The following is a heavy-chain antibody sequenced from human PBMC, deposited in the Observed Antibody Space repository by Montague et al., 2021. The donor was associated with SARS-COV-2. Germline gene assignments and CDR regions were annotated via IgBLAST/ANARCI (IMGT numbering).Heavy chain of an antibody. J-gene: IGHJ6*02. CDR1: GFTFSSIR. D-gene: IGHD2-15*01. CDR2: ISSESAYI. Sequence: SLRLSCAASGFTFSSIRMNWVRQAPGKRLEWVSSISSESAYIVYAESVRGRFTISRDNAQNLLYLQMNSLRAEDTAVYYCARFETSKFYSSGMDVWGQGTTVTVPS. CDR3: ARFETSKFYSSGMDV. V-gene: IGHV3-21*01.